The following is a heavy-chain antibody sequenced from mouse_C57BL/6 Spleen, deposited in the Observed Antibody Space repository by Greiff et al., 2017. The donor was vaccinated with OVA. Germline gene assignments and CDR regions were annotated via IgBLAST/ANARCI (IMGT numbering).Heavy chain of an antibody. D-gene: IGHD2-4*01. CDR3: ARGGNYDYY. V-gene: IGHV1-82*01. CDR1: GYAFSSSW. CDR2: IYPGDGDT. J-gene: IGHJ3*01. Sequence: QVQLQQSGPELVKPGASVKISCKASGYAFSSSWMNWVKQRPGKGLEWIGRIYPGDGDTNYNGKFKGKATLTADKSSSTAYMQLSSLSSEDTAVYFCARGGNYDYYWGQGTLVTVSA.